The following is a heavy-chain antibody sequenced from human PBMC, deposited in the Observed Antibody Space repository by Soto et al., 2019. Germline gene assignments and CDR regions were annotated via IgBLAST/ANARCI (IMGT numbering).Heavy chain of an antibody. CDR1: GGTFSSYA. J-gene: IGHJ6*02. Sequence: GASVKVSCKASGGTFSSYAISWLRQSPGQGLEWMGGIIPIFGTANYAQKFQGRVTITADESTSTAYMELSSLRSEDTAVYYCARGGAIFGVVIRVGYYYGMDVWGQGTTVTVSS. CDR2: IIPIFGTA. D-gene: IGHD3-3*01. CDR3: ARGGAIFGVVIRVGYYYGMDV. V-gene: IGHV1-69*13.